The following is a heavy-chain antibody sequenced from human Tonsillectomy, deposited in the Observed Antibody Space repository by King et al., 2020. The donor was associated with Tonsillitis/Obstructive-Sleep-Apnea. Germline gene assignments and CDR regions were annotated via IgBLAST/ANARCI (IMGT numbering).Heavy chain of an antibody. J-gene: IGHJ5*02. CDR1: GYSFTSYW. CDR2: IYPGDSDT. Sequence: VQLVQSGAEVKKPGASLKISCKGSGYSFTSYWIGWVRQMPGKGLEWMGIIYPGDSDTRYSPSFQGQVTISADKSISTAYLQWSSLKASDTAMYYCASARLLYQRAVGWFDPWGQGTLVTVSS. V-gene: IGHV5-51*01. CDR3: ASARLLYQRAVGWFDP. D-gene: IGHD2-2*02.